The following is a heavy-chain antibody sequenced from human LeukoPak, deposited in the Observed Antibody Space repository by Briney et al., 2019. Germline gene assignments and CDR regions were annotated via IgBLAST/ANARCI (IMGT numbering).Heavy chain of an antibody. Sequence: GGSLRLSCAASGFTFSSYWMNWVRQAPGKGLEWVSSISSSSSYIYYADSVKGRFTISRDNAKNSLYLQMNSLRAEDTAVYYCARDSPYSSSWSYMDVWGKGTTVTISS. CDR1: GFTFSSYW. J-gene: IGHJ6*03. V-gene: IGHV3-21*01. CDR3: ARDSPYSSSWSYMDV. CDR2: ISSSSSYI. D-gene: IGHD6-13*01.